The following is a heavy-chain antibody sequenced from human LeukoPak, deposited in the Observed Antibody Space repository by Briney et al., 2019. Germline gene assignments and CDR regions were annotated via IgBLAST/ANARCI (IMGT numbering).Heavy chain of an antibody. Sequence: SETLSLTCTVSGGSISSYYWSWIRQPPGKGLEWIGYIYTSGSTNYNPSLKSRVTISVDTSKNQFSLKLSSVTAADTAVYYCARSLAARFFDYWGQGTLVTVSS. V-gene: IGHV4-4*09. CDR3: ARSLAARFFDY. CDR1: GGSISSYY. J-gene: IGHJ4*02. D-gene: IGHD6-6*01. CDR2: IYTSGST.